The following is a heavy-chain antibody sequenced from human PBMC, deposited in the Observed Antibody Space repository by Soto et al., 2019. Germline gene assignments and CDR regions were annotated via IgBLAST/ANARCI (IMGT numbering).Heavy chain of an antibody. V-gene: IGHV3-53*01. Sequence: EVQLVESGGGLLQPGGSLRVSCAASGFTVSSSYMSWVLQAPGKGLGGVATLYSACATYYADSVKGRFTISRDNSQNTLYLQMNSLKVEDTAVYHCARVVESNVRTGYWFFDLWGRGTLVTVSS. J-gene: IGHJ2*01. D-gene: IGHD3-16*01. CDR2: LYSACAT. CDR3: ARVVESNVRTGYWFFDL. CDR1: GFTVSSSY.